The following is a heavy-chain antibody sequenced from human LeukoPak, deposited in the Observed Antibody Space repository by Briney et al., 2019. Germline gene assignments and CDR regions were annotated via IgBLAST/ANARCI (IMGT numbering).Heavy chain of an antibody. D-gene: IGHD3-10*01. Sequence: GASVKVSCKASGYTFTSYGISWVPQAPGQGLEWMGWISAYNGNTNYAQKLQGRVTMTTDTSTSTAYMELRSLRSDDTAVYYCARDPGLTMVREYYYYYGMNVWGQGTTVTVSS. J-gene: IGHJ6*02. CDR2: ISAYNGNT. V-gene: IGHV1-18*01. CDR3: ARDPGLTMVREYYYYYGMNV. CDR1: GYTFTSYG.